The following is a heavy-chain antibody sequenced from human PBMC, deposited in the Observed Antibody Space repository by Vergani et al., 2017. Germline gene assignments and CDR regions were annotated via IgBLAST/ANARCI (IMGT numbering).Heavy chain of an antibody. D-gene: IGHD1-14*01. CDR1: GFTFNQYV. J-gene: IGHJ5*02. V-gene: IGHV3-33*01. Sequence: QVQLVESGGGVVQPGRSLRLSCASSGFTFNQYVMHFFRQAPGKGLEWVSVTWYDGNNKQYADSVKGRFTISRDNSKSTMYLQMNSLRDEDTGVYYCARDVRLLYNRFDPWGQGTLVTVSS. CDR2: TWYDGNNK. CDR3: ARDVRLLYNRFDP.